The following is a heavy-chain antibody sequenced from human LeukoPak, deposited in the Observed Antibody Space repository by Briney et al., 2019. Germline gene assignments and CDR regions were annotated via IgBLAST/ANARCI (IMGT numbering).Heavy chain of an antibody. CDR3: ARAVLLWFVEPLGAFDI. D-gene: IGHD3-10*01. CDR2: INHSGST. CDR1: GGSCSGYY. J-gene: IGHJ3*02. V-gene: IGHV4-34*01. Sequence: SETLSLTCAVYGGSCSGYYWSGIRQPPGKGLEWIGEINHSGSTNYNPSLKSRVTISVDTSQNQFSLKLSSVTAADTAVYYCARAVLLWFVEPLGAFDIWGQGTMVTVSS.